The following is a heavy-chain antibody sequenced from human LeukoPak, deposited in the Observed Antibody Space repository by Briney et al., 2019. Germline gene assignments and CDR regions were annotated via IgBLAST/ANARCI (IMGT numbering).Heavy chain of an antibody. CDR2: ISYDGSNK. J-gene: IGHJ4*02. CDR1: GVTFSSYA. CDR3: ARVYGGNSDY. V-gene: IGHV3-30*04. D-gene: IGHD4-23*01. Sequence: GGSLRLSCAASGVTFSSYAMHWVRQAPGKGLEWVAVISYDGSNKYYADSVKGRFTISRDNSKNTLYLQMNSLRAEDTAVYYCARVYGGNSDYWGQGTLVTVSS.